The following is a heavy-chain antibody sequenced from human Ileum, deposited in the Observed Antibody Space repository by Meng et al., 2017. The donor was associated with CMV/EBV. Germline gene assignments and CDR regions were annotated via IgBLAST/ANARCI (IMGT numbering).Heavy chain of an antibody. CDR1: GYNFTDYN. CDR2: INPHSGNT. CDR3: ARVCQYVWGSYRCFDP. V-gene: IGHV1-8*01. J-gene: IGHJ5*02. D-gene: IGHD3-16*02. Sequence: GYNFTDYNIYWVRQASGQGLEWMGWINPHSGNTGYTQKFQGRVTMTRDTSISTAYMELSSLRSDDTAVYYCARVCQYVWGSYRCFDPWGQGTLVTVSS.